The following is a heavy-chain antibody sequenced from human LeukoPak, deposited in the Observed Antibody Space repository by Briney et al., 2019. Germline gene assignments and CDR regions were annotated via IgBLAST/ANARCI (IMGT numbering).Heavy chain of an antibody. CDR2: IYYSGST. CDR1: GGSVSSYY. Sequence: SETLSLTCTVSGGSVSSYYWSWIRQPPGKGLEWIGYIYYSGSTNYNPSLKSRVTISVDPSKNQFSLKLSSVTAADTAVYYCARGGDFWSGPKGDAFDIWGQGTMVTVSS. D-gene: IGHD3-3*01. J-gene: IGHJ3*02. V-gene: IGHV4-59*02. CDR3: ARGGDFWSGPKGDAFDI.